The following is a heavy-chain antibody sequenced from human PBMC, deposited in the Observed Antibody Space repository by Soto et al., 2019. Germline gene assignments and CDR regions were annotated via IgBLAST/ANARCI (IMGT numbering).Heavy chain of an antibody. CDR1: GFTFSSYS. J-gene: IGHJ6*03. Sequence: VQLVEPGGGLVQPGVSLRLSCAASGFTFSSYSMNWVRQAPGKGLEWVSYISSSSSNIYYADSVKGRFTIYRDNAKNSLYLPMNSLRAEDTAVYYCARDGRAWNYYYYYMDVWGKGTTVTVSS. CDR3: ARDGRAWNYYYYYMDV. D-gene: IGHD1-26*01. CDR2: ISSSSSNI. V-gene: IGHV3-48*01.